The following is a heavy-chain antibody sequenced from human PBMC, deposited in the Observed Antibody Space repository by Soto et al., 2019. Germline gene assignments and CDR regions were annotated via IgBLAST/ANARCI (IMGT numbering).Heavy chain of an antibody. CDR3: ARDLGLDILTGLGDYYYYYGMDV. CDR1: GYTFTSYG. J-gene: IGHJ6*02. Sequence: QVQLVQSGAEVKKPGASVKVSCKASGYTFTSYGISWVQQAPGQGLEWMGWISAYNGNTNYAQKLQGRVTMTTDTSTSTAYMELRSLRSDDTAVYYCARDLGLDILTGLGDYYYYYGMDVWGQGTTVTVSS. V-gene: IGHV1-18*01. CDR2: ISAYNGNT. D-gene: IGHD3-9*01.